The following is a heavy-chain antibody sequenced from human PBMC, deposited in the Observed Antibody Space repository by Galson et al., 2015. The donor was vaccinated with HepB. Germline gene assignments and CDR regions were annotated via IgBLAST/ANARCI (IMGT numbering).Heavy chain of an antibody. CDR2: INTNTGNP. CDR3: ARGGSGSLWGVYGMDV. J-gene: IGHJ6*02. CDR1: GYTFTSYA. D-gene: IGHD3-10*01. V-gene: IGHV7-4-1*02. Sequence: VKVSCKASGYTFTSYAMNWVRQAPGQGLEWMGWINTNTGNPTYAQGFTGRFVFSLDTSVSTAYLQISSLKAEDTAVYYCARGGSGSLWGVYGMDVWGQGTMVTVSS.